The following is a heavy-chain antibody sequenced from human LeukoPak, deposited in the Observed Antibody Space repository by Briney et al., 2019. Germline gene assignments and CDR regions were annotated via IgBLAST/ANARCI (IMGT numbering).Heavy chain of an antibody. CDR3: ARDLSVGLGFDY. V-gene: IGHV1-2*02. J-gene: IGHJ4*02. Sequence: ASVKVSCKASGYTFTGYYMHWVRLAPGQGLKWMGWINPNSGGTNYAQKFQGRVTMTRDTSISTAYMELSRLRSDDTAVYYCARDLSVGLGFDYWGQETLVTVSS. CDR2: INPNSGGT. CDR1: GYTFTGYY. D-gene: IGHD3/OR15-3a*01.